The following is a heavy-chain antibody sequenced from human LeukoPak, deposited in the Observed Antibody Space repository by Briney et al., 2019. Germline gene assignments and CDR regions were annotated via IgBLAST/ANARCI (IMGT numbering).Heavy chain of an antibody. V-gene: IGHV4-38-2*02. D-gene: IGHD4-11*01. CDR3: AGYNAYGLTTPPWVY. J-gene: IGHJ4*02. Sequence: SETLSLTCTVSAYSISSGYYWGWIRQPPGKGLEWIGSIYHSGSTYYNPSLKSRVTISVDTSKSQFSLKLSSVTAADTAVYFCAGYNAYGLTTPPWVYWGQGTLSPSPQ. CDR2: IYHSGST. CDR1: AYSISSGYY.